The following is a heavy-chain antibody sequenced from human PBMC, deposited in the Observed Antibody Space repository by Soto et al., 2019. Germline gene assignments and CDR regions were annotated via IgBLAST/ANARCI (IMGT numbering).Heavy chain of an antibody. V-gene: IGHV1-46*01. CDR2: INPSGGST. D-gene: IGHD3-22*01. J-gene: IGHJ4*02. CDR1: VYTFTSYY. Sequence: XSVKVSCQASVYTFTSYYMHWVRQAPGQGLEWMGIINPSGGSTSYEQKFQGRVTMTRDTSTSTVYMELSSLRSEDTAVYYCARVRSSGYLYFDYWGQGTLVTVSS. CDR3: ARVRSSGYLYFDY.